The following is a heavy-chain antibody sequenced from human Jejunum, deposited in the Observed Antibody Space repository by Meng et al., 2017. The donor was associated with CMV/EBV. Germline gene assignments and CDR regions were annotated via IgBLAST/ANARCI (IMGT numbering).Heavy chain of an antibody. D-gene: IGHD2-2*01. CDR1: GGSISSGGYY. Sequence: SGGSISSGGYYWSWIRQHQGKGLEWIGYIHNSGSTHSNPSLASRVTMSVDTSKNQFSLKLSSVIAADTAVYYCAREACTTTSCSYDYWGQGALVTVSS. CDR2: IHNSGST. J-gene: IGHJ4*02. CDR3: AREACTTTSCSYDY. V-gene: IGHV4-31*02.